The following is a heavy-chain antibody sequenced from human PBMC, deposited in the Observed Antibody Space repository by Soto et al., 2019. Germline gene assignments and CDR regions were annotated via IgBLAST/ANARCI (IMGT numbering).Heavy chain of an antibody. CDR2: IYHSGST. Sequence: QVQLQESGPGLVKPSGTLSLTCAVSGGSISSSNWWSWVRQPPGKGLEWIGEIYHSGSTNYNPSLKRRVTISVDKSKNQFSLKLSSVTAADTAVYYCARTTSGYSSGWYVGFFDYWGQGTLVTVSS. CDR1: GGSISSSNW. J-gene: IGHJ4*02. CDR3: ARTTSGYSSGWYVGFFDY. V-gene: IGHV4-4*02. D-gene: IGHD6-19*01.